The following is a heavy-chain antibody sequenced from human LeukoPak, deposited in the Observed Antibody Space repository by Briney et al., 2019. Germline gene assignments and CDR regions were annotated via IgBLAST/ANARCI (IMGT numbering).Heavy chain of an antibody. CDR1: GYSISSDYY. J-gene: IGHJ4*02. CDR2: VYRTGST. Sequence: SETLSLTCTVFGYSISSDYYWGWIRQPPGKGLEWIGNVYRTGSTYNNPSLTSRVTISIDTSKNQFSLKLSSVTAADTAVYYCARDMDGGNFDYWGQGTLVTVSS. CDR3: ARDMDGGNFDY. D-gene: IGHD4-23*01. V-gene: IGHV4-38-2*02.